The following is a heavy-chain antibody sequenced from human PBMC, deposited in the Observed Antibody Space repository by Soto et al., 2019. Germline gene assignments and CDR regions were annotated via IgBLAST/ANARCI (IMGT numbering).Heavy chain of an antibody. D-gene: IGHD6-19*01. CDR1: GASISRYY. V-gene: IGHV4-59*01. CDR2: LYNTGST. Sequence: SETLSLTCTVSGASISRYYWSWIRQSPGKGLEWIGYLYNTGSTIYNPSLKSRVTISVDTSKNQFSLKMNSVTAADTAVYYCARHIPRAGTVFDYWGQGTLVTVSS. CDR3: ARHIPRAGTVFDY. J-gene: IGHJ4*02.